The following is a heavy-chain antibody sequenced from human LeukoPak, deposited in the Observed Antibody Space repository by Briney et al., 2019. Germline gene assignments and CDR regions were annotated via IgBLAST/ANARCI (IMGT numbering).Heavy chain of an antibody. CDR1: GFTFSGSA. Sequence: GGSLRLSCAASGFTFSGSAMHWVRQASGKGLEWVGRIRSKANSYATAYAASVKGRFTISRDDSKNTAYLQMDSLKTEDTAVYYCTRHSVVVRGESDYWGQGTLVTVSS. D-gene: IGHD2-15*01. J-gene: IGHJ4*02. CDR2: IRSKANSYAT. CDR3: TRHSVVVRGESDY. V-gene: IGHV3-73*01.